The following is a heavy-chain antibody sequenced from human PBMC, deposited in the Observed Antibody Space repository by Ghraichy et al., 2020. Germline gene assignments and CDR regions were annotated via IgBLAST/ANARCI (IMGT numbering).Heavy chain of an antibody. J-gene: IGHJ3*02. Sequence: GGSLRLSCAASGFTFSSYWMSWVHQAPGKGLEWVANIKRDGSEKFYVDSVKGRFTLSRDNAKNSLYLQMNSLRAEDTAVYYCARGDYYDSSGYWVDAFDIWGQGTMVTVSS. CDR1: GFTFSSYW. D-gene: IGHD3-22*01. CDR2: IKRDGSEK. CDR3: ARGDYYDSSGYWVDAFDI. V-gene: IGHV3-7*04.